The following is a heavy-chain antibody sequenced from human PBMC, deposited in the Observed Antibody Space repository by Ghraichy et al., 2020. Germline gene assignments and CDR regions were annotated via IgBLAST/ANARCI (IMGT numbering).Heavy chain of an antibody. Sequence: SETLSLTCTVSGGSISSYYWSWIRQPPGKRLEWIGYIYYSGSTNYNPSLKSRVTISVDTSKNQFSLKLSSVTAADTAVYYCARGGELRNYWYFDLWGRGTLVTVSS. D-gene: IGHD1-26*01. J-gene: IGHJ2*01. CDR3: ARGGELRNYWYFDL. CDR1: GGSISSYY. V-gene: IGHV4-59*01. CDR2: IYYSGST.